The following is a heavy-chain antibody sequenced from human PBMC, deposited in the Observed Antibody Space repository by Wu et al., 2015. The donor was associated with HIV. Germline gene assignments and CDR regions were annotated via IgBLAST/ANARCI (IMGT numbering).Heavy chain of an antibody. CDR1: GGTFSGYG. CDR3: ARDRLAAAVVSWFDP. J-gene: IGHJ5*02. D-gene: IGHD6-13*01. V-gene: IGHV1-2*02. Sequence: QVQLVQSGAEVKKPGSSVKVSCKASGGTFSGYGLSWVRQAPGQGLEWMGWINPNSGGTNYAQKFQGRVTMTRDTSISTAYMELSRLRSDDTAVYYCARDRLAAAVVSWFDPWGQGTLVTVSS. CDR2: INPNSGGT.